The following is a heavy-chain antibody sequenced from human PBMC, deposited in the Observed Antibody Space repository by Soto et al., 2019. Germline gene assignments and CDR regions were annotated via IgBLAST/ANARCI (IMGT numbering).Heavy chain of an antibody. CDR1: GYTFTSYA. CDR2: INAGNGNT. CDR3: ARDVGYCCGGSCYSFDY. D-gene: IGHD2-15*01. J-gene: IGHJ4*02. V-gene: IGHV1-3*01. Sequence: QVQLVQSGAEVKKPGASVKVSCKASGYTFTSYAMHWVRQAPGQRLEWMGWINAGNGNTKYSQKFVGRVIITRDASVSTAYMELSSLRSEDTAVYYCARDVGYCCGGSCYSFDYWGQGTLVTVSS.